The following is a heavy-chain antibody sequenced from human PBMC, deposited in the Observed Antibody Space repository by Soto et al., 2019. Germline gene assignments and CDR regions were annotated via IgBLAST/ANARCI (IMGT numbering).Heavy chain of an antibody. J-gene: IGHJ6*02. V-gene: IGHV5-51*01. CDR1: GYSFTSYW. CDR2: IYPGDSDT. D-gene: IGHD3-3*01. Sequence: PGESLKISCKGSGYSFTSYWIGWVRQMPGKGLEWMGIIYPGDSDTRYSPSFQGQVTISADKSVSTAYLQWSSLKASDTAMYYCARWGVLRFLEWLLYRYPPWDYGMDVWGQGTTVTVSS. CDR3: ARWGVLRFLEWLLYRYPPWDYGMDV.